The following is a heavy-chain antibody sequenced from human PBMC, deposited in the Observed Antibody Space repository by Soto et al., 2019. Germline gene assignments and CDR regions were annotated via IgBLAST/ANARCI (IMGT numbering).Heavy chain of an antibody. D-gene: IGHD1-7*01. J-gene: IGHJ3*02. Sequence: GSGPTLVNPTQTLTLTCTFSGFSLSTSGMCVSWIRQPPGKALEWLARIDWDDDKYYSTSLKTRLTISKDTSKNQVVLTMTNMEPVDTATYYCARTPPPELLPGIDAFDIWGQGTMVTVSS. V-gene: IGHV2-70*11. CDR3: ARTPPPELLPGIDAFDI. CDR2: IDWDDDK. CDR1: GFSLSTSGMC.